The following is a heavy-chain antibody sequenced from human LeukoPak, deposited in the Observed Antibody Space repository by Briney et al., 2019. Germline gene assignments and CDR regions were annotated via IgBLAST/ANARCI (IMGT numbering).Heavy chain of an antibody. Sequence: GGSLRLSCAASGFTFSDYYMSWIRQAPGKGLKWVSYISSSGSTIYYADSVKGRFTISRDNAKNSLYLQMNSLRAEDTAVYYCASRGTSRLPHAPDAFDIWGQGTMVTVSS. V-gene: IGHV3-11*01. CDR2: ISSSGSTI. CDR3: ASRGTSRLPHAPDAFDI. J-gene: IGHJ3*02. D-gene: IGHD3-16*01. CDR1: GFTFSDYY.